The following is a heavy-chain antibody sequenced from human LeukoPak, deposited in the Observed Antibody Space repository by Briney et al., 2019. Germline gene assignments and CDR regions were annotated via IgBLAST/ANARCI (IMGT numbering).Heavy chain of an antibody. CDR1: GFTFSRYS. V-gene: IGHV3-21*01. J-gene: IGHJ4*02. Sequence: GGSLRLSCAASGFTFSRYSMNWVRQAPGKGLEWVSSITSNSRYIYYADSVTGRFTISRDNAKNSLYLQMNSLRAEDTAVYYCARADYDYVWGSYRQYYFDYWGQGTLVTVSS. CDR3: ARADYDYVWGSYRQYYFDY. D-gene: IGHD3-16*02. CDR2: ITSNSRYI.